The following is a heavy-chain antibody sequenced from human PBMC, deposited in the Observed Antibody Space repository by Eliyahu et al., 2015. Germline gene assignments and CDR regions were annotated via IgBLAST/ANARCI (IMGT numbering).Heavy chain of an antibody. CDR2: ISPRWGS. V-gene: IGHV4-4*02. J-gene: IGHJ4*02. Sequence: QVQLQESGPGLVKPSETLSLTCAVSGGSISNSNWWSWVRQPPGKGLEWIGEISPRWGSQYNPSLKSRVTISADKSKNQFSLKLTSVTAADTAVFYCARSSGWYAIDYWGQGTLVTVSS. D-gene: IGHD6-19*01. CDR3: ARSSGWYAIDY. CDR1: GGSISNSNW.